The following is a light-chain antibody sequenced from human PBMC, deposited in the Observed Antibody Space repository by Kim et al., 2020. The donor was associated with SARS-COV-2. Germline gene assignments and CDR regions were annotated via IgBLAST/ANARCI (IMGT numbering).Light chain of an antibody. Sequence: DIQMTQSPSTLSASVGDRVTITCRASQSISNWLAWYQQKPGKAPKLLIYDASSLASGVPSRFSGSGSGTEFTLTISSLQPDDFATYHCQQYNDHWTFGQGTKVDIK. V-gene: IGKV1-5*01. J-gene: IGKJ1*01. CDR3: QQYNDHWT. CDR1: QSISNW. CDR2: DAS.